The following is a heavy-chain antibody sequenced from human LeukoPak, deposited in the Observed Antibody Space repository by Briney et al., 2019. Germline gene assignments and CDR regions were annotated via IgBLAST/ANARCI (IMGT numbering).Heavy chain of an antibody. V-gene: IGHV4-38-2*01. J-gene: IGHJ5*01. CDR2: IHHSGIT. CDR1: GYSISSGYY. D-gene: IGHD3-16*01. Sequence: SETLSLTCAVSGYSISSGYYWACIRHSPGKGLEWMGSIHHSGITYYNPPLKSLLTRSIDTSKNHFPLKLSSVTAADTAVYYCASDVAINWYFFWGQGTLVTVSS. CDR3: ASDVAINWYFF.